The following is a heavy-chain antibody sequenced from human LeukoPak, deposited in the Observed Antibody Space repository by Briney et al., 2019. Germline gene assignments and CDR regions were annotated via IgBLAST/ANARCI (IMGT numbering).Heavy chain of an antibody. D-gene: IGHD2-2*01. CDR2: ISAYNGNT. J-gene: IGHJ6*02. CDR3: ARRRYCSSTSCYGKGMYYYYYGMDV. Sequence: GASVKVSCKASGYTFTSYGISWVRQAPGQGLEWMGWISAYNGNTNYAQKLQGRVTMTTDTSTSTAYMELRSLRSDDTAVYYCARRRYCSSTSCYGKGMYYYYYGMDVWGQGTTVTVS. V-gene: IGHV1-18*01. CDR1: GYTFTSYG.